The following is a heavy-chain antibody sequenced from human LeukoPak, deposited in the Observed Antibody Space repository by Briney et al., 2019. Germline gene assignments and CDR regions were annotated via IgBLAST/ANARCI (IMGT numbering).Heavy chain of an antibody. CDR1: GGSISGYF. CDR2: IYYSGST. Sequence: SETLSLTCTVSGGSISGYFWSWIRQPPGKGLELIGYIYYSGSTNYNPSLKSRVTISVDTSKNQFSLKLSSVTAADTAVYYCASVSSGVYFDYWGQGTLVTVSS. J-gene: IGHJ4*02. D-gene: IGHD2-15*01. CDR3: ASVSSGVYFDY. V-gene: IGHV4-59*01.